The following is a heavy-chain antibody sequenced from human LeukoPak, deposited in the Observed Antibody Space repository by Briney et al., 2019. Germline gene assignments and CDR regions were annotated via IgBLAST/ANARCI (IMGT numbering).Heavy chain of an antibody. V-gene: IGHV4-34*01. J-gene: IGHJ4*02. CDR1: GGSFSGYY. CDR3: ARARVRAAAGRFGFGY. CDR2: INHGGST. Sequence: SETLSLTCAVYGGSFSGYYWSWIRQPPGKGLEWIGEINHGGSTNYNPSLKSRVTISVDTSKNQFSLKLSSVTAADTAVYYCARARVRAAAGRFGFGYWGQGTLVTVSS. D-gene: IGHD6-13*01.